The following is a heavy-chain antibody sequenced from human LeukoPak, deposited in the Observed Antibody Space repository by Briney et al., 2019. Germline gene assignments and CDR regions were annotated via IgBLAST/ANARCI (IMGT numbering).Heavy chain of an antibody. CDR2: IIPIFGTA. CDR1: GGTFSSYA. CDR3: ARDLVAAAGFDY. Sequence: SVKVSCKASGGTFSSYAMRWVRQAPGQGLEWMGGIIPIFGTANYAQKFQGRVTITADESTSTAYMEVSSLRSQATAVYQCARDLVAAAGFDYWGQGTLVTVSS. D-gene: IGHD6-13*01. J-gene: IGHJ4*02. V-gene: IGHV1-69*13.